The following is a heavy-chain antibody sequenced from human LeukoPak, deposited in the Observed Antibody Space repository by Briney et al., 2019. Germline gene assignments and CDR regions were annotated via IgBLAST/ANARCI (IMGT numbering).Heavy chain of an antibody. CDR1: GGSIRSYY. V-gene: IGHV4-59*01. J-gene: IGHJ4*02. CDR2: IYSSGST. CDR3: ARALNFDY. Sequence: PSETLSLTCTVSGGSIRSYYWSWIRQPPGKGLEWIGYIYSSGSTNYNPSLRSRVTISVDTSKNQFSLKLRSVTAADTAVYYCARALNFDYWGQGTLVTVFS.